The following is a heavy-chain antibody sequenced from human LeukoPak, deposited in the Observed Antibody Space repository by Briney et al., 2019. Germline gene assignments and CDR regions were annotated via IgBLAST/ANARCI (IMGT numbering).Heavy chain of an antibody. V-gene: IGHV3-30*02. CDR3: AKDPHKTPPVDY. D-gene: IGHD2-21*01. CDR1: GFTFSSYA. Sequence: GGSLRLSCAASGFTFSSYAMSWVRQAPGKGLEWVAFIRYDGSNKYYADSVKGRFTISRDNSKNTLYLQMNSLRAEDTAVYYCAKDPHKTPPVDYWGQGTLVTVSS. J-gene: IGHJ4*02. CDR2: IRYDGSNK.